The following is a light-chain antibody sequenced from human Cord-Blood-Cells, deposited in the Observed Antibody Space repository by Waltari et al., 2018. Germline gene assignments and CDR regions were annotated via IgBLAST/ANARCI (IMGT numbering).Light chain of an antibody. J-gene: IGKJ1*01. Sequence: DIQMTQSPSSLSASVGDRVTITCRASQGIRSYLNWYQQKPGKAPKLLIYAASSLQSGVPSRFSDSGSGTDFTLTISSLQPEDFATYYCQQSYSTPWTFGQGTKVEIK. CDR3: QQSYSTPWT. V-gene: IGKV1-39*01. CDR2: AAS. CDR1: QGIRSY.